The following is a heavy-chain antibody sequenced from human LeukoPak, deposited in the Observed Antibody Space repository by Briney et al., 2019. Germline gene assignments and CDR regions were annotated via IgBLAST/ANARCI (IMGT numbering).Heavy chain of an antibody. Sequence: AGGSLRLSCAASGFTFSSYDMSSYAMTWDRQAPGKGLEWVSAISGTGANTYYADSVKGRFTISRDNSKNTMYLQMNGLRAEDTAVYYCAKMATEVPSYYFDYWGQGTLVTVSS. J-gene: IGHJ4*02. CDR3: AKMATEVPSYYFDY. D-gene: IGHD2-2*01. CDR2: ISGTGANT. CDR1: GFTFSSYDMSSYA. V-gene: IGHV3-23*01.